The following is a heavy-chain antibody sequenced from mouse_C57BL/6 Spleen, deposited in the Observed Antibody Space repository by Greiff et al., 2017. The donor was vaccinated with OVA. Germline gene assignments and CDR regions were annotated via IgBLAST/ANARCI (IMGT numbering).Heavy chain of an antibody. CDR2: IYPGDGDT. CDR3: AEASYYYGSSPFAY. V-gene: IGHV1-82*01. Sequence: QVQLKQSGPELVKPGASVKISCKASGYAFSSSWMNWVKQRPGKGLEWIGRIYPGDGDTNYNGKFKGKATLTAAKSSSTAYMQLSSLTSEDSAVDFCAEASYYYGSSPFAYWGQGTLVTVSA. J-gene: IGHJ3*01. D-gene: IGHD1-1*01. CDR1: GYAFSSSW.